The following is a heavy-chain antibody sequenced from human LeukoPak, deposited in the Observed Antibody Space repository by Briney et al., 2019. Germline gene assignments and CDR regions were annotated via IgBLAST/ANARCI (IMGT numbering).Heavy chain of an antibody. J-gene: IGHJ3*02. CDR1: GCSISSYY. CDR2: IYYSGST. Sequence: SETLSLTCTASGCSISSYYWSWIRQPPGKGLEWIGYIYYSGSTNYNPSLKSRVTISVDTSKNQSSLKLSSVTAADTAVYYCARVYSSRGVDAFDIWGQGTMVTVSS. V-gene: IGHV4-59*01. CDR3: ARVYSSRGVDAFDI. D-gene: IGHD3-10*01.